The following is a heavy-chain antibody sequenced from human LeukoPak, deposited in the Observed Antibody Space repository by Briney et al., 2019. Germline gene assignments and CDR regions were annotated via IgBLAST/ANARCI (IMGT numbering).Heavy chain of an antibody. CDR3: ARGASGYDPFDY. D-gene: IGHD5-12*01. Sequence: SQTLSLTCTVSGGSISSGSYYWSWIRQPAGKGLEWIGRIYTSGSTNYNPSLKSRVTMSVDTSKNQFSLKLRSVTAADTAVYYCARGASGYDPFDYWGQGTLVTVSS. J-gene: IGHJ4*02. CDR2: IYTSGST. V-gene: IGHV4-61*02. CDR1: GGSISSGSYY.